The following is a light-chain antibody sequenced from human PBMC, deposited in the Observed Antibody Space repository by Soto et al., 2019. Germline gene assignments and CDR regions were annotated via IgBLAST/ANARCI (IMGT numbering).Light chain of an antibody. Sequence: VLTQPASVSGSPGQSITISCTGTSSDVGGYNYVSWYQQHPGKAPKLMIYEVRNRPSGVSNRFSGSKSGNTASLTISGLQAEDEADYYCSSYTSSSTRVFGTGTKVTVL. CDR1: SSDVGGYNY. CDR3: SSYTSSSTRV. V-gene: IGLV2-14*01. CDR2: EVR. J-gene: IGLJ1*01.